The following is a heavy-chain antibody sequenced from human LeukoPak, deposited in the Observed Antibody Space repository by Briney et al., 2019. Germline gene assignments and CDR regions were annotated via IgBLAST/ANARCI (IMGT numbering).Heavy chain of an antibody. CDR2: IYTSGST. CDR3: ARERGELGIVGATLSDYYYYGMDV. CDR1: GGSISSYY. J-gene: IGHJ6*02. V-gene: IGHV4-4*07. D-gene: IGHD1-26*01. Sequence: PSETLSLTCTVSGGSISSYYWSWIRQPAGKGLEWIGRIYTSGSTNYNPSLTSRVTMSVDTSKNQFSLKLSSVTAADTAVYYCARERGELGIVGATLSDYYYYGMDVWGQGTTVTVSS.